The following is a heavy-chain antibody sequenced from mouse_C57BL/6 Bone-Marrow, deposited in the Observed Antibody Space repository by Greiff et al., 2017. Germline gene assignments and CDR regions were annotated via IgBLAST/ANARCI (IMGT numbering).Heavy chain of an antibody. CDR1: GYTFTSYW. J-gene: IGHJ2*01. V-gene: IGHV1-69*01. D-gene: IGHD2-4*01. CDR3: ARGDYDFDD. Sequence: QVQLQQPGAELVMPGASVKLSCKASGYTFTSYWMHWVKQRPGQGLEWIGEIGPSDSYTNYNQKFKGKSTLTVDKSSSTAYMLLSSLTAEDSAVYYCARGDYDFDDWGQGTTLTVSS. CDR2: IGPSDSYT.